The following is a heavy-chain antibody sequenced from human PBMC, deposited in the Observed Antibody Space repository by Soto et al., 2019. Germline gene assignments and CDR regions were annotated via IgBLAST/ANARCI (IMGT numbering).Heavy chain of an antibody. CDR1: GGSIGHYF. Sequence: QVQLQESGPGLVKPSETLSLNCTVSGGSIGHYFWSWVRQPPGKGLEWIGQVYHTGTTNYNHSLNHRVTMSLDTSNDHFSLSLDSVTAADTAVYYCITGIHYVPGFGPTPYDFDYWGQGAL. CDR2: VYHTGTT. D-gene: IGHD1-20*01. V-gene: IGHV4-59*01. J-gene: IGHJ4*02. CDR3: ITGIHYVPGFGPTPYDFDY.